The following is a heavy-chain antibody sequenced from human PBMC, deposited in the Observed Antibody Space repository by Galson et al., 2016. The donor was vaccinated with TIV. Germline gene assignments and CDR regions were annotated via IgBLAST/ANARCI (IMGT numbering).Heavy chain of an antibody. J-gene: IGHJ6*02. D-gene: IGHD5-12*01. V-gene: IGHV3-30-3*01. Sequence: SLRLSCAASVLSFSSYPMHWVRQAPGKGLEYVALISDDGNNKQYADSVKCRFTISRDNSKKTLLLQMSSLRIEDTAVYYCARAGGYDYYYYAMDVWGQGTTVTVSS. CDR3: ARAGGYDYYYYAMDV. CDR1: VLSFSSYP. CDR2: ISDDGNNK.